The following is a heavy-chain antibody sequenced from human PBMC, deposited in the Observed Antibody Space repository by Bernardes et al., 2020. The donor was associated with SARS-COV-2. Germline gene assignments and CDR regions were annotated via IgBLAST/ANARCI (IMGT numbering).Heavy chain of an antibody. J-gene: IGHJ6*02. CDR1: TASTRSNGHY. D-gene: IGHD2-15*01. Sequence: SQSLSPTCSLSTASTRSNGHYWVWIRQAQGKGPEWIGNIDDSGKTYYNPSLKSRVTVSVDTSMNQFSLKVTSVTAADTAVYYCARFCRGPGTPTSGYHYYEMDVWDQGTTVIVSS. CDR2: IDDSGKT. V-gene: IGHV4-39*01. CDR3: ARFCRGPGTPTSGYHYYEMDV.